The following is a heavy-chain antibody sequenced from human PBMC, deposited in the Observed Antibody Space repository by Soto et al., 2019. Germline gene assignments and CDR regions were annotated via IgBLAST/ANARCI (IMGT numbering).Heavy chain of an antibody. Sequence: EVQLVESGGGLXKPGGSLRLSCAASGFTFSSYSMNWVRQAPGKGLEWVSSISSSTSYMYYADSVKGRFTISRDNAKNSLYLQMNSLRAEDTAVYYCARDFRDGYYFDYWGQGTLVTVSS. CDR3: ARDFRDGYYFDY. J-gene: IGHJ4*02. D-gene: IGHD5-12*01. V-gene: IGHV3-21*01. CDR2: ISSSTSYM. CDR1: GFTFSSYS.